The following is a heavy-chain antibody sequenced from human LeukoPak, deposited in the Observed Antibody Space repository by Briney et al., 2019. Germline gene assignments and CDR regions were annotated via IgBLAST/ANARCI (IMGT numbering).Heavy chain of an antibody. D-gene: IGHD3-22*01. CDR1: GYTFTSYY. V-gene: IGHV1-46*01. CDR2: INPSGGST. Sequence: ASVKVSCKASGYTFTSYYMHWVRQAPGQGLEWMGIINPSGGSTSYAQKFQGRVTMTRDMSTSTVYMELSSLRSEDTAVYYCARDQGDSSGYLSRDDAFDIWGQGTMVTVSS. CDR3: ARDQGDSSGYLSRDDAFDI. J-gene: IGHJ3*02.